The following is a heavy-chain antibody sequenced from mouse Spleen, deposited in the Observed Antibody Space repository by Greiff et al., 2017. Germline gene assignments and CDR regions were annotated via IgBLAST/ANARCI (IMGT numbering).Heavy chain of an antibody. CDR1: GYTFTEYT. V-gene: IGHV1-62-2*01. J-gene: IGHJ1*01. CDR3: ARHEGGIYYGNYGYFDV. CDR2: FYPGSGSI. Sequence: VQLQQSGAELVKPGASVKLSCKASGYTFTEYTIHWVKQRSGQGLEWIGWFYPGSGSIKYNEKFKDKATLTADKSSSTVYMELSRLTSEDSAVYFCARHEGGIYYGNYGYFDVWGAGTTVTVSS. D-gene: IGHD2-1*01.